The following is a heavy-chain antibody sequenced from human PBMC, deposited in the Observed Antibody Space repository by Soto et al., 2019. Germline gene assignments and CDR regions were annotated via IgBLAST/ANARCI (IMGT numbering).Heavy chain of an antibody. Sequence: ETLSLTCAVYGGSFSGYYWSWIRQPPGKGLEWIGEINHSGSTNYNPSLKSRVTISVDTSKNQFSLKLSSVTAADTAVYYCAIIGRAEQTGGDYWGQGTLVTVSS. CDR2: INHSGST. J-gene: IGHJ4*02. CDR3: AIIGRAEQTGGDY. CDR1: GGSFSGYY. V-gene: IGHV4-34*01. D-gene: IGHD1-26*01.